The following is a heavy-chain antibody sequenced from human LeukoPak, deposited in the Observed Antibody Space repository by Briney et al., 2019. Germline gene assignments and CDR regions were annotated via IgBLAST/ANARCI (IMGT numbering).Heavy chain of an antibody. J-gene: IGHJ6*02. CDR1: GGSFSGYY. CDR2: INHSGST. D-gene: IGHD6-6*01. V-gene: IGHV4-34*01. CDR3: AGGGYSSSSDYYYYYGMDV. Sequence: PSETLSLTCAVYGGSFSGYYWSWIRQPPGKGLEWIGEINHSGSTNYNPSLKSRVTISVDTSKYQFSLKLSSVTAADTAVYYCAGGGYSSSSDYYYYYGMDVWGQGTTVTVSS.